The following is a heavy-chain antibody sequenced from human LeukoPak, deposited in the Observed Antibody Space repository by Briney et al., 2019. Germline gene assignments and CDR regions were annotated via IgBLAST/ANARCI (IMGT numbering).Heavy chain of an antibody. J-gene: IGHJ6*03. V-gene: IGHV4-4*09. CDR3: ARRRGSGIAAAGTNIYYYYYYMDV. CDR1: GGSISSYY. D-gene: IGHD6-13*01. Sequence: PSETLSLTCTVSGGSISSYYWSWIRQPPGKGLEGIGYIYTSGSTNYNPPLKSRDTISLDTSKNQFSLKLSSVTAADTAVYYCARRRGSGIAAAGTNIYYYYYYMDVWGKGTTVTVSS. CDR2: IYTSGST.